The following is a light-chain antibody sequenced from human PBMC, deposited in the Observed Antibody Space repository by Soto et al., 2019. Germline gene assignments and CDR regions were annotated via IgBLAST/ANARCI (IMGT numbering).Light chain of an antibody. CDR2: EVG. Sequence: QSVLTQPPSASGSPGQSVTISCTGTPSDVGGYISVSWYQKHPGKAPKLLIYEVGRRPSGVPDRFSGYKSGSTAFLSISGLQPEDEADYYCSSFTSISTRVFGGGTQLTVL. J-gene: IGLJ7*01. CDR3: SSFTSISTRV. V-gene: IGLV2-8*01. CDR1: PSDVGGYIS.